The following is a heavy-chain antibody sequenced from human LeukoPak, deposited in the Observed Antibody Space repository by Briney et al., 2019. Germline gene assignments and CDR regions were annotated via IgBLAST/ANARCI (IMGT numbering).Heavy chain of an antibody. Sequence: ASVKVSCKASGYTFTGYYMHWVRQAPGQGLEWMGWINPNSGGTNYAQKFQGRVTMTRDTSISTAYMELSRLRSDDTAVYYCARDPGAPLASIAVAGTLDYWGQGTLVTVSS. CDR2: INPNSGGT. D-gene: IGHD6-19*01. V-gene: IGHV1-2*02. CDR3: ARDPGAPLASIAVAGTLDY. CDR1: GYTFTGYY. J-gene: IGHJ4*02.